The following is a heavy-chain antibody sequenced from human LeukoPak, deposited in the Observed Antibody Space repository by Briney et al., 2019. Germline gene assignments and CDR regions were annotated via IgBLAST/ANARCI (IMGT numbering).Heavy chain of an antibody. Sequence: PSETLSLTCTVSGGPISSYYWSWIRQPAGKGLEWIGRIYTSGSTNYNPSLKSRVTMSVDTSKNQFSLKLSSVTAADTAVYYCAREGRFLEWFEADYYHYYMDVWGKGTTVTVSS. CDR3: AREGRFLEWFEADYYHYYMDV. D-gene: IGHD3-3*01. V-gene: IGHV4-4*07. CDR2: IYTSGST. J-gene: IGHJ6*03. CDR1: GGPISSYY.